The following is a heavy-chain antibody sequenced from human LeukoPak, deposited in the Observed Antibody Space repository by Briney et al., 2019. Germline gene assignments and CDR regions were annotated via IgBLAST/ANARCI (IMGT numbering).Heavy chain of an antibody. Sequence: GGSLRLSCAASGFTFSSYWMHWVRQAPGKGLEWVSGISWNSGSIGYADSVKGRFTISRDNAKNSLYLQMNSLRAEDTALYYCAKDGRYYYGSGSYFFDYWGQGTLVTVSS. D-gene: IGHD3-10*01. CDR1: GFTFSSYW. CDR2: ISWNSGSI. J-gene: IGHJ4*02. CDR3: AKDGRYYYGSGSYFFDY. V-gene: IGHV3-9*01.